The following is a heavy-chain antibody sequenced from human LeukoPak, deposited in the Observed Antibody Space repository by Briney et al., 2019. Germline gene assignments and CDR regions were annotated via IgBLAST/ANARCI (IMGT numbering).Heavy chain of an antibody. CDR3: ASDREYYYGSGSFDY. CDR2: IWYDGSNK. V-gene: IGHV3-33*01. D-gene: IGHD3-10*01. J-gene: IGHJ4*02. CDR1: GFTFSSYG. Sequence: GRSLRLSCAASGFTFSSYGMHWVRQAPGKGLEWVAVIWYDGSNKYYADSVKGRFTISRDNSKNTLYLQMNSLRAEDTAVYYCASDREYYYGSGSFDYWGQGTLVTVSS.